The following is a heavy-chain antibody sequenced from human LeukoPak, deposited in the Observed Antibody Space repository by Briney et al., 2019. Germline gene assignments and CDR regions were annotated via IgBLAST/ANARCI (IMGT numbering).Heavy chain of an antibody. CDR3: ARGQSVGWEVGVCDY. CDR1: GITFSGYA. Sequence: PGGSLGLSCAASGITFSGYAMHWVRQAPGKGLEWVSLIKYDGSNEYYADSVKGRFTVSRDDSKNTLYLQMNSLRAEDTAVYYCARGQSVGWEVGVCDYWGQGALVTVAS. D-gene: IGHD3-22*01. CDR2: IKYDGSNE. V-gene: IGHV3-33*05. J-gene: IGHJ4*02.